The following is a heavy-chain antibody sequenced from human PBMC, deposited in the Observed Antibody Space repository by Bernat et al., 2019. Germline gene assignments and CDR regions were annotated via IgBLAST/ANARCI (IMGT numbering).Heavy chain of an antibody. J-gene: IGHJ4*02. CDR2: IYYSGTT. CDR1: GGFIRSDY. D-gene: IGHD2/OR15-2a*01. Sequence: QVQLQESGPGLVKASETLSLTCTVSGGFIRSDYWSWIRQPPGKGLEWIGYIYYSGTTNYNPSIKRRVTISVDTSKNQFSLKLSSVTAADTAVYYCARHNRAYYFDYWGQGTPVTVSS. V-gene: IGHV4-59*08. CDR3: ARHNRAYYFDY.